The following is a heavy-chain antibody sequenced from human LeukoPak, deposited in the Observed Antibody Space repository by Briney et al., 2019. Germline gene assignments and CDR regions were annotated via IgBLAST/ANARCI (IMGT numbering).Heavy chain of an antibody. Sequence: GASVTVSCKASGYTFTSYGISWVRQAPGQGLEWMGWISAYNGNTNYAQKLQGRVTMTTDTSTSTVYIELRSLRSDDTAVYYCARGWIAWYSSSWTFDYWGQGTLVTVSS. D-gene: IGHD6-13*01. V-gene: IGHV1-18*01. J-gene: IGHJ4*02. CDR3: ARGWIAWYSSSWTFDY. CDR1: GYTFTSYG. CDR2: ISAYNGNT.